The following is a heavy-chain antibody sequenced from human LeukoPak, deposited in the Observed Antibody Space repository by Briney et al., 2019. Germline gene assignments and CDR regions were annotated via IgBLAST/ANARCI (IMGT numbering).Heavy chain of an antibody. Sequence: NFQGRVTITRDTPASTAYMELSSLTSEDTAVYYCARDSRTISNWFDTWGQGTPVTVSS. V-gene: IGHV1-3*01. D-gene: IGHD1-1*01. J-gene: IGHJ5*02. CDR3: ARDSRTISNWFDT.